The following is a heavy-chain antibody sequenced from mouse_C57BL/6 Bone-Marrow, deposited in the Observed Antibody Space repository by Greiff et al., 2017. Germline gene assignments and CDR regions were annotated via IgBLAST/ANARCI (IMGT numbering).Heavy chain of an antibody. D-gene: IGHD3-3*01. V-gene: IGHV1-50*01. Sequence: QVQLQQPGAELVKPGASVKLSCKASGYTFTSYWMQWVKQRPGQGLEWIGEIDPSDSYTNYNQKFKGKATVTVDTSSRTAYMPLSSLTSEDSAVYYCARFGLGSDYWGQGTTLTVSS. J-gene: IGHJ2*01. CDR2: IDPSDSYT. CDR1: GYTFTSYW. CDR3: ARFGLGSDY.